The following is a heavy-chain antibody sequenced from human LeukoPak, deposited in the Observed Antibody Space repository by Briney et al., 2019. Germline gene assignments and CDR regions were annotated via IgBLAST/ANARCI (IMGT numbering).Heavy chain of an antibody. Sequence: GGSLRLSCSGSGFTFSSYAMSWVRQAPGKGLEWVSAISGGGGSTYYADSVKGRFTISRDNSKNTLYLQMNSLRAEDTAVYYCAKDVRITIFGVVIRYFDYWGQGTLVTVSS. CDR2: ISGGGGST. D-gene: IGHD3-3*01. V-gene: IGHV3-23*01. J-gene: IGHJ4*02. CDR3: AKDVRITIFGVVIRYFDY. CDR1: GFTFSSYA.